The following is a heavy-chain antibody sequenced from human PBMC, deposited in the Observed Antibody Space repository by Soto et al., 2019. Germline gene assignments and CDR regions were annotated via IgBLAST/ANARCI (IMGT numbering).Heavy chain of an antibody. CDR2: INPLPTSGST. CDR3: ARDLAAAAY. D-gene: IGHD6-13*01. V-gene: IGHV1-46*01. J-gene: IGHJ4*02. Sequence: QVQLVQSGAEVKKPGASVKVSCKASGYIFTNYYKHWVRQAPGQGLEWMAIINPLPTSGSTNYAQKFQGRVTVTRDTSTSTVYLELSSLRSDDTAVYYCARDLAAAAYWGQGTLVTVSS. CDR1: GYIFTNYY.